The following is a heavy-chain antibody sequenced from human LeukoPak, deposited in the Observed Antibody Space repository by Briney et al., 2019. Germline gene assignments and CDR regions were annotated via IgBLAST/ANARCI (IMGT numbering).Heavy chain of an antibody. J-gene: IGHJ4*02. D-gene: IGHD4-11*01. CDR3: ARDNYRHFDY. Sequence: GGSLRLSCAASGFTFSSYAMSWVRQAPGKGLVWVSRINSDGSSTSYANFVKGRFTISRDNAKNTLYLQMNSLRAEDTAVYYCARDNYRHFDYWGQGTLVTASS. CDR1: GFTFSSYA. V-gene: IGHV3-74*01. CDR2: INSDGSST.